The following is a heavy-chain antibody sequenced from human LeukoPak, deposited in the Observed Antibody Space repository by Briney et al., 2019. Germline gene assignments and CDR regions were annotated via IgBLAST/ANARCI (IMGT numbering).Heavy chain of an antibody. Sequence: GGSLRLSCAASGFSFSTYSMIWVRQAPGKGLEWVSSISSSSSYIYYADSVKGRFTISRDNAKNSLYLQMNSLRAEDTAVYYCATTSGWTADGDYWGQGTLVTVSS. CDR1: GFSFSTYS. D-gene: IGHD6-19*01. J-gene: IGHJ4*02. CDR2: ISSSSSYI. CDR3: ATTSGWTADGDY. V-gene: IGHV3-21*01.